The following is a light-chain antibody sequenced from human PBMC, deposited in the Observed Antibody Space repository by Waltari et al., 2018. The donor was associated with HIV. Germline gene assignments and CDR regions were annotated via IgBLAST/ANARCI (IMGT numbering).Light chain of an antibody. CDR3: SSYTTSSTVV. J-gene: IGLJ3*02. CDR1: SSDVGDSKY. CDR2: EVN. Sequence: QSALTQPASVSGSPGQSVTISCTATSSDVGDSKYVSWYQQYPGKAPKLMIYEVNNRPSGVYNRVAGAKSGHTASLTISGLQTEDEGDYYCSSYTTSSTVVFGGGTKLTVL. V-gene: IGLV2-14*01.